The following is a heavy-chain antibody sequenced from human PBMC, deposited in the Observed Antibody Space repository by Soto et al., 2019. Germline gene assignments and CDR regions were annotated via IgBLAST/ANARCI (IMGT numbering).Heavy chain of an antibody. J-gene: IGHJ1*01. CDR2: IHWNDAN. D-gene: IGHD4-4*01. Sequence: QITLKESGPTLVKATQTLTLTCTFSGFSLTTSGVGVAWIRQPPGKALEWLAIIHWNDANPYSPSLRTRLTITPDTSKHQVVLTMTNMDPVDTATYHCAHRRVTEGLGFWGLGTLVTVSS. CDR1: GFSLTTSGVG. V-gene: IGHV2-5*01. CDR3: AHRRVTEGLGF.